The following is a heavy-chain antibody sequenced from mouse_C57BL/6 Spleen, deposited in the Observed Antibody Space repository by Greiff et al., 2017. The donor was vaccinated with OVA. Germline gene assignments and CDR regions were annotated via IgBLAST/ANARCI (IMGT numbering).Heavy chain of an antibody. V-gene: IGHV5-17*01. CDR1: GFTFSDYG. CDR3: ARNHAIDY. CDR2: ISSGSSTI. Sequence: EVKLVESGGGLVKPGGSLKLSCAASGFTFSDYGMHWVRQAPEKGLEWVAYISSGSSTIYYADTVKGRFTISRDTAKNTLFLQMTSLSAEDTAMYYCARNHAIDYWGQGTSVTVSS. J-gene: IGHJ4*01.